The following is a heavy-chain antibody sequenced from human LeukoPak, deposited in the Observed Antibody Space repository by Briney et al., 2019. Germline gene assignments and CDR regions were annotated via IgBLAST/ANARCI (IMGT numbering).Heavy chain of an antibody. Sequence: GGSLRLSCGASGFSLSDYYMSWVRQAPGKGLEWVSYISSSSSYTINADSVKGRFTVFRDNAKNLVFLQMNRLRVEDTAVYYCARDRGDSGSSDYWGQGTLVTVSS. J-gene: IGHJ4*02. D-gene: IGHD3-10*01. CDR3: ARDRGDSGSSDY. CDR1: GFSLSDYY. V-gene: IGHV3-11*06. CDR2: ISSSSSYT.